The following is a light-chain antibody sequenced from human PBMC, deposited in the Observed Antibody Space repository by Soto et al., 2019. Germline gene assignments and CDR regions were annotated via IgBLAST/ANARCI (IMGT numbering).Light chain of an antibody. CDR3: CSYAGTYTFYV. Sequence: QSVLTQPRSVSGSPGQSVTISCTGTSSDVGGYNYVSWYQQHPGKAPKLIIYDVFKRPSGVPDRFSGSKSGNTASLTISGLQAEDEADYYCCSYAGTYTFYVFGTGTKVTVL. V-gene: IGLV2-11*01. J-gene: IGLJ1*01. CDR2: DVF. CDR1: SSDVGGYNY.